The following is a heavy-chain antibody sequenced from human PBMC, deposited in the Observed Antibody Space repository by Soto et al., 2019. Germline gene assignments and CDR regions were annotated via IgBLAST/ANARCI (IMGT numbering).Heavy chain of an antibody. CDR1: GDSVASNSSA. D-gene: IGHD6-13*01. Sequence: PSQTLSLTCAISGDSVASNSSAWYWIRQSPSRGLEWLGRTYYRSKWYNDYAVSVKSRITINPDTSKDQFSLQLNSVTPEDTAVYYCARGGIAASAWYFDLWGRGTLVTVSP. J-gene: IGHJ2*01. CDR2: TYYRSKWYN. CDR3: ARGGIAASAWYFDL. V-gene: IGHV6-1*01.